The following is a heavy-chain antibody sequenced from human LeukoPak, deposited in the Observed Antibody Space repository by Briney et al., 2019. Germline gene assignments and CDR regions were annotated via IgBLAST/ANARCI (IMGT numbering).Heavy chain of an antibody. D-gene: IGHD1-26*01. CDR3: AKDKYPGAKYYFDY. CDR2: ISWNSGSI. Sequence: PGGSLRLSCAASGFTFDDYAMHWVRQAPGKGLEWVSGISWNSGSIGYADSVKGRFTISRDNAKNSLYLQMNSLRAEDTALYYYAKDKYPGAKYYFDYWGQGTLVTVSS. V-gene: IGHV3-9*01. J-gene: IGHJ4*02. CDR1: GFTFDDYA.